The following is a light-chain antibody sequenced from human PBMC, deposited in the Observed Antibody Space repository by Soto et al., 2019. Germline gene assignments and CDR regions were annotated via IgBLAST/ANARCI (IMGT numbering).Light chain of an antibody. J-gene: IGLJ3*02. CDR3: GTWDSSLSANWV. CDR2: DNN. V-gene: IGLV1-51*01. CDR1: RSNIGNNY. Sequence: QSVLTQPPSVSAAPGQKVTISCFGSRSNIGNNYVSWYQQLPGTAPKLLIYDNNKRPSGIPDRFSGSKSGTSATLGITGLQTGDEADYYCGTWDSSLSANWVFGGGTKVTVL.